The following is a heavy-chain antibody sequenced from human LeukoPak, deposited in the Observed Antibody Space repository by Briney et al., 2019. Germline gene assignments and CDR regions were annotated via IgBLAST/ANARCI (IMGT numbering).Heavy chain of an antibody. V-gene: IGHV4-59*01. D-gene: IGHD2-2*01. Sequence: PSETLSLTCTVPVGSISRYYWSWIRQPPGEGLEWIGYIYYRGSTNYNPSLKSRVTISVGTSKNQFSLKLSSVTAADTAVYYCARGRYCSSSSCPWYYYYGMDVWGQGTTVTVSS. CDR1: VGSISRYY. CDR2: IYYRGST. J-gene: IGHJ6*02. CDR3: ARGRYCSSSSCPWYYYYGMDV.